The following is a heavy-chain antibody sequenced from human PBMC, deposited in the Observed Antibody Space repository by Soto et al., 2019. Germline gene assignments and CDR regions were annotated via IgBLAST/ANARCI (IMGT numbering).Heavy chain of an antibody. V-gene: IGHV1-3*01. CDR2: INAGNGNT. CDR1: GYTFTSYA. CDR3: ARDNRGRPGYFDY. D-gene: IGHD3-10*01. J-gene: IGHJ4*02. Sequence: AAVKVSCKASGYTFTSYAMHWVRQAPGQRLEWMGWINAGNGNTKYSQKFQGRVTITRDTSASTAYMELSSLRSEDTAVYYCARDNRGRPGYFDYWGQGTLVTVSS.